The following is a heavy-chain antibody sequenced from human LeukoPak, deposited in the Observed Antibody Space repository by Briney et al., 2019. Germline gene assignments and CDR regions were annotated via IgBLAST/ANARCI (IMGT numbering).Heavy chain of an antibody. CDR3: ARGLVPPKYSSSGCFDY. J-gene: IGHJ4*02. V-gene: IGHV3-53*01. CDR1: GFTVSSNY. Sequence: PGGSLRLSCAASGFTVSSNYMSWVRQAPGKGLEWVSVIYSGGSTYYADSVKGRFTISRDNSENTLYLQMNSLRAEDTAVYYCARGLVPPKYSSSGCFDYWGQGTLVTVSS. D-gene: IGHD6-19*01. CDR2: IYSGGST.